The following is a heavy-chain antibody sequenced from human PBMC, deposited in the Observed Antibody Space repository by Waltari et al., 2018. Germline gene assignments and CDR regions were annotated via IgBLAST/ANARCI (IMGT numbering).Heavy chain of an antibody. J-gene: IGHJ4*02. V-gene: IGHV3-23*01. Sequence: EVQLLESGGGLVQPGGSLRLSCAASGFTFSSYAMSWVRQAPGQGLEWVSAISGSGGSTYYADSVKGRFTISRDNSKNTLYLQMNSLRAEDTAVYYCAKTGGYCGGDCYSDYFDYWGQGTLVTVSS. CDR1: GFTFSSYA. CDR3: AKTGGYCGGDCYSDYFDY. CDR2: ISGSGGST. D-gene: IGHD2-21*01.